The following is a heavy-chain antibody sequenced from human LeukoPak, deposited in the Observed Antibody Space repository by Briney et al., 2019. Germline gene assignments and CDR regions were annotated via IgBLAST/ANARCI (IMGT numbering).Heavy chain of an antibody. D-gene: IGHD6-13*01. Sequence: ASVKVSCKASGYTFTSYYMHWVRQAPGQGLEWMGIINPRGGSTSYAQKFQGRVTMTRDTSTSTVYLELSSLRSEDTAVFYCAVPLATAYLDYWGQGTLVTVSS. V-gene: IGHV1-46*01. CDR3: AVPLATAYLDY. CDR2: INPRGGST. CDR1: GYTFTSYY. J-gene: IGHJ4*02.